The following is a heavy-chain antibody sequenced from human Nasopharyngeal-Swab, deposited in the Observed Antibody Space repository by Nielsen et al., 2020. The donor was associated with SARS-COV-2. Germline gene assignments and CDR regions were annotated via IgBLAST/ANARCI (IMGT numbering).Heavy chain of an antibody. D-gene: IGHD6-6*01. V-gene: IGHV4-59*01. CDR2: IYYSGST. CDR3: SRDPYSSSSRFYYGMDV. Sequence: SETLSLTCTVSGGSISSYYWSWIRQPPGKGLEWIGYIYYSGSTNYNPSLKSQVTISVDTSKNQYSLKLSSVTAADTAVYYCSRDPYSSSSRFYYGMDVWGQGTTVAVSS. CDR1: GGSISSYY. J-gene: IGHJ6*02.